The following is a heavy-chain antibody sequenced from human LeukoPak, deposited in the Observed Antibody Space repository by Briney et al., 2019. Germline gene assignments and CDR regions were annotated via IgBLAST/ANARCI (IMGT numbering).Heavy chain of an antibody. V-gene: IGHV4-59*01. CDR2: IYYSGST. J-gene: IGHJ5*02. Sequence: SETLSLTCTVSGGSISSYYWSWIRQPPGKGLEWIGYIYYSGSTNYNPSLKSRVTILVDTSKNQFSLKLSSVTAADTAVYYCARVLDCSSTSCYTSIGGWFDPWGQGTLVTVSS. D-gene: IGHD2-2*02. CDR3: ARVLDCSSTSCYTSIGGWFDP. CDR1: GGSISSYY.